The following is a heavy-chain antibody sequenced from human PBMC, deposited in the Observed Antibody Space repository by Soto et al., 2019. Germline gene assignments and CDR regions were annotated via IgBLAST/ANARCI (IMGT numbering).Heavy chain of an antibody. CDR1: GVTFSRYW. D-gene: IGHD2-2*01. CDR2: IKQDGSEN. CDR3: AREGEYQLLLNAFDI. J-gene: IGHJ3*02. V-gene: IGHV3-7*03. Sequence: GRSLRVSCAASGVTFSRYWMSWARHAPRKGLEWVANIKQDGSENYYVDAVKGRFTITRDNAKNSLYLQMDGRRAEDTAVYYCAREGEYQLLLNAFDIWGQGTMVTVSS.